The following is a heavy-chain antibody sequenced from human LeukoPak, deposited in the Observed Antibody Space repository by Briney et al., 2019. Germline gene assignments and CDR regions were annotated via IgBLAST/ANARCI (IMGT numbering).Heavy chain of an antibody. V-gene: IGHV4-59*01. J-gene: IGHJ4*02. Sequence: SETLPLTCTVSGGSISSYYWSWIRQPPGKGLEWIGYIYYSGSTNYNPSLKSRVTISVDTSKNQFSLKLSSVTAADTAVYYCARETLVRGVIYFDYWGQGTLVTVSS. CDR2: IYYSGST. CDR1: GGSISSYY. CDR3: ARETLVRGVIYFDY. D-gene: IGHD3-10*01.